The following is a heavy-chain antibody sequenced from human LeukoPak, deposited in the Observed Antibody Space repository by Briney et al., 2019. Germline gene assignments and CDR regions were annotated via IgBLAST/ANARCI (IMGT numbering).Heavy chain of an antibody. V-gene: IGHV1-69*13. J-gene: IGHJ5*02. Sequence: GASVKVSCKASGGTFSSYAISWVRQAPGQGLEWMGGIIPIFGTANYAQKFQGRVTITADESTSTAYMELSSLRSEDTAVYYCARDNPDGYCGGGSCFWFDPWGQGTLVTVSS. CDR1: GGTFSSYA. CDR3: ARDNPDGYCGGGSCFWFDP. CDR2: IIPIFGTA. D-gene: IGHD2-15*01.